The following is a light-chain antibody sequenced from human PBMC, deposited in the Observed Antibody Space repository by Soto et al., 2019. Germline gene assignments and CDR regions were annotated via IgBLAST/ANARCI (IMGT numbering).Light chain of an antibody. CDR3: QQSYSTPWT. CDR1: QSIDTY. V-gene: IGKV1-39*01. J-gene: IGKJ1*01. Sequence: DIQMTQSPSSLSASVGDRVTITCRASQSIDTYVNWYQQTPGRAPKLLIYAASSLQSGAPSRFSGSGSGTEFTLSINSLQSEDFATYYCQQSYSTPWTFAQGTKVDIK. CDR2: AAS.